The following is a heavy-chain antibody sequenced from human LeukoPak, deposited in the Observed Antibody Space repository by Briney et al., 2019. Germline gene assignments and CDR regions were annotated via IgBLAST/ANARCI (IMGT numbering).Heavy chain of an antibody. CDR3: AGWGYCSGGSCYSEGGYYYYYMDV. V-gene: IGHV3-30*02. CDR1: GFTFSSYG. CDR2: IRYDGSNK. D-gene: IGHD2-15*01. J-gene: IGHJ6*03. Sequence: GGSLRLSCAASGFTFSSYGMHWVRQAPGKGLEWVAFIRYDGSNKYYADSVKGRFTISRDNAKNSLYLQMNSLRAEDTAVYYCAGWGYCSGGSCYSEGGYYYYYMDVWGKGTTVTISS.